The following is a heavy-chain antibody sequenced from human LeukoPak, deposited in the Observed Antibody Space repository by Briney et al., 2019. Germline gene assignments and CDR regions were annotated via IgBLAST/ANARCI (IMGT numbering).Heavy chain of an antibody. CDR1: GFTFSSYE. CDR2: ISSSGVTI. D-gene: IGHD5-24*01. J-gene: IGHJ4*02. V-gene: IGHV3-48*03. CDR3: ARAKMATGGGTFDY. Sequence: GGSLRLSCAASGFTFSSYEMNWVRQAPGKGLEWVSYISSSGVTIYYADSVKGRFTISRDNAKNSLYLQMNSLRAEDTAVYYCARAKMATGGGTFDYWGRGTLVTVSS.